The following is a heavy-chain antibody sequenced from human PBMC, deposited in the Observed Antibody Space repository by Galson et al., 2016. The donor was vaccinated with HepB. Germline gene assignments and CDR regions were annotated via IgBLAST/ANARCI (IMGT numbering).Heavy chain of an antibody. J-gene: IGHJ3*02. CDR2: IYHSGIT. CDR3: AREYPYSYGVRGDALDI. V-gene: IGHV4-4*02. D-gene: IGHD5-18*01. Sequence: SETLSLTCVVSGGSISRNNWWSWVRQPPGKGLEWIGEIYHSGITNYHPSLKSRVTISVDNSKNQFALKLSSVTAADTAVCYCAREYPYSYGVRGDALDIWGQGTMVTVSS. CDR1: GGSISRNNW.